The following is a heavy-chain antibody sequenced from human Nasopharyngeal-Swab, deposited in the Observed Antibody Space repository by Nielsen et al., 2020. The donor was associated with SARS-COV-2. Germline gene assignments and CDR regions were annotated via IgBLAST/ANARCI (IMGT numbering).Heavy chain of an antibody. D-gene: IGHD4-17*01. Sequence: AGSLRLSCAASGFTFSTYTMNWVRQAPGKGLEWVSSISGSSAYIWYADSVKGRFTVSRDNAKNSLYLQMNSLRAEDTAVYYCAGGQGTVTTYYYYGMDVWGQGTTVTVSS. J-gene: IGHJ6*02. CDR2: ISGSSAYI. V-gene: IGHV3-21*01. CDR1: GFTFSTYT. CDR3: AGGQGTVTTYYYYGMDV.